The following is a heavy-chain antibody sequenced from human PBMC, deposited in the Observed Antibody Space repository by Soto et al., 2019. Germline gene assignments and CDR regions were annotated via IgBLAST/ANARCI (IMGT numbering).Heavy chain of an antibody. Sequence: EVQLVESGGGLVQPGGSLKLSFAPSAFTFRGSPIHWVPQPPGKGRGCMGRVPRKINTYATAYAASVRGRFTISRDDSKNTAYLQMNSLKTEDTAVYYCTRQHLDVPVASAIDYWGQGTLVTVSS. CDR1: AFTFRGSP. D-gene: IGHD6-19*01. CDR2: VPRKINTYAT. V-gene: IGHV3-73*02. J-gene: IGHJ4*02. CDR3: TRQHLDVPVASAIDY.